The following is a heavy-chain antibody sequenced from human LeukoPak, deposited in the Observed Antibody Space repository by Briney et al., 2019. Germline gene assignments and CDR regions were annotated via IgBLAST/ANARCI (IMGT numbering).Heavy chain of an antibody. J-gene: IGHJ6*02. CDR3: ARGRVQLYYYYGMDV. D-gene: IGHD5-18*01. CDR1: GGSFSGYY. V-gene: IGHV4-34*01. Sequence: TSSETLSLTCAVYGGSFSGYYWSWIRQPPGKGLEWIGEINHSGSTNYNPSLKSRVTISVDTSKNQFSLKLSSVTAADTAVYYCARGRVQLYYYYGMDVWGQGTTVTVSS. CDR2: INHSGST.